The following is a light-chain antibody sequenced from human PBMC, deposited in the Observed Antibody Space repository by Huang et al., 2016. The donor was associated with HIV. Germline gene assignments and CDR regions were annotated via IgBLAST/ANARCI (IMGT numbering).Light chain of an antibody. V-gene: IGKV3-15*01. CDR1: QGVSSN. CDR2: GAS. Sequence: EMVMTQSPDTLSGSPGERVTLSCRASQGVSSNLAWYQQKPGQAPRLLIHGASTRVTGIPARFSGSGSETDFTLTIHSLQSEDLAVYYCQQYNNWPRTFGQGTKLEIK. J-gene: IGKJ2*01. CDR3: QQYNNWPRT.